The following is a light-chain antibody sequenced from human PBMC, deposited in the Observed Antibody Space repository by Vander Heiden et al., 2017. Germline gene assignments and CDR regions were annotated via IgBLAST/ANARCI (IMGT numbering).Light chain of an antibody. CDR3: QAWDSSTAV. V-gene: IGLV3-1*01. CDR2: QDS. Sequence: SYELTRPPSVSASPGQTASITCPGDKLGDKYTCWYQQKPGQSPVLVIYQDSKRPSGIPERFSGSNSGNTATLTISGTQAMDEADYYCQAWDSSTAVFGGGTKLTVL. J-gene: IGLJ3*02. CDR1: KLGDKY.